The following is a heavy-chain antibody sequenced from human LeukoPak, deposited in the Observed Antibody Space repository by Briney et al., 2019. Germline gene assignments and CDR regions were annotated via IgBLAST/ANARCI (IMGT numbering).Heavy chain of an antibody. D-gene: IGHD5-18*01. V-gene: IGHV1-2*02. Sequence: ASVKVSCKASGYTFTDYYMHWERQAPGQGLEWMGWINPNSGDTNYAQKFQGRVTMTRDTSISTTYMELSRLRSDDTAAYYCARWGRGYSNDYWGQGTLVTVSS. CDR2: INPNSGDT. J-gene: IGHJ4*02. CDR1: GYTFTDYY. CDR3: ARWGRGYSNDY.